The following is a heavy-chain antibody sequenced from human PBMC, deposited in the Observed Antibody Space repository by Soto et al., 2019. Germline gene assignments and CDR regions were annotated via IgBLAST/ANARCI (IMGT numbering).Heavy chain of an antibody. Sequence: QVQLVQSGAEVMKPGSSVKVSCKTSRDTFNKYAFNWVRQAPGQGLEWMGWIIPIFSSRNYAEKFQGRVTITADDSTSTAYMELRSLRFEDTAVYYCARGETYLGVWGQGTTVNVSS. CDR2: IIPIFSSR. CDR3: ARGETYLGV. D-gene: IGHD3-16*01. CDR1: RDTFNKYA. J-gene: IGHJ6*02. V-gene: IGHV1-69*01.